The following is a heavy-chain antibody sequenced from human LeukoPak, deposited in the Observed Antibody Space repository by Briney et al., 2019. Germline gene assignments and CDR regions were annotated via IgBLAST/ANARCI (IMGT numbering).Heavy chain of an antibody. CDR1: GFTFSTYA. D-gene: IGHD2-8*01. CDR2: FGSTGTI. V-gene: IGHV3-48*03. J-gene: IGHJ4*02. Sequence: PGGSLRLSCVASGFTFSTYAMNWIRQAPGKGLEWVAYFGSTGTIHYADSMRGRFTISRDNAEMSLFLHMNSLSVDDTAVYYCARSNGLRYFDRWGQGTLVTVSS. CDR3: ARSNGLRYFDR.